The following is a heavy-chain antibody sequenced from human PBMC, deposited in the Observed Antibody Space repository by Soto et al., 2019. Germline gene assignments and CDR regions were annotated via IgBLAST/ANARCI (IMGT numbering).Heavy chain of an antibody. J-gene: IGHJ4*02. CDR3: ARSYYDILTGYLPHFDY. D-gene: IGHD3-9*01. Sequence: SQTLSLTCAISGDSVSSNSAAWNWIRQSPSRGLEWLGRTYYRSKWYNDYAVSVKSRITINPDTSKNQFSLQLNSVTPEDTAVYYCARSYYDILTGYLPHFDYWGQGTLVTVS. CDR2: TYYRSKWYN. V-gene: IGHV6-1*01. CDR1: GDSVSSNSAA.